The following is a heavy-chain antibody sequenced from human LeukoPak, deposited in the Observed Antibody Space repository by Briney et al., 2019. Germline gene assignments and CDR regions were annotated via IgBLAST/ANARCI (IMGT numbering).Heavy chain of an antibody. J-gene: IGHJ4*02. D-gene: IGHD6-6*01. CDR2: ISSSSDYI. CDR1: GFTFSAYT. V-gene: IGHV3-21*01. Sequence: GGSLRLSCAASGFTFSAYTMNWVRQAPGKGLEWVSSISSSSDYIYYADSVKGRFTISRDNAKNSLYLQMNSLRAEDTAVYYCARVGSSSSGDDYWGQGALVTVSS. CDR3: ARVGSSSSGDDY.